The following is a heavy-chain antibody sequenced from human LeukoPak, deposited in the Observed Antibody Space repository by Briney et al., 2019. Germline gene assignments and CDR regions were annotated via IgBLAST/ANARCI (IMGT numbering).Heavy chain of an antibody. CDR2: IYYSGST. V-gene: IGHV4-39*07. CDR3: ARVERGSGRNNYYYYYYMDV. D-gene: IGHD3-10*01. CDR1: GGSISSSSYY. Sequence: SETLSLTCTVSGGSISSSSYYWGWIRQPPGKGLEWIGSIYYSGSTYYNPSLKSRVTISVDTSKNQFSLKLSSVTAADTAVYYCARVERGSGRNNYYYYYYMDVWGKGTTVTISS. J-gene: IGHJ6*03.